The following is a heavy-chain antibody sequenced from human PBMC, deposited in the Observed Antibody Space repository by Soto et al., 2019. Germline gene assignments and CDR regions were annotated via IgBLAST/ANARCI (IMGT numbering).Heavy chain of an antibody. CDR3: ASSRISAWDAFDI. J-gene: IGHJ3*02. CDR1: GYTFTSYD. Sequence: ASVKVSCKASGYTFTSYDINWVRQATGQGLEWMGWMNPNSGNTGCAQKFQGRVTMTRNTSISTAYMELSSLRSEDTAVYYCASSRISAWDAFDIWGQGTMVTVSS. CDR2: MNPNSGNT. D-gene: IGHD3-3*02. V-gene: IGHV1-8*01.